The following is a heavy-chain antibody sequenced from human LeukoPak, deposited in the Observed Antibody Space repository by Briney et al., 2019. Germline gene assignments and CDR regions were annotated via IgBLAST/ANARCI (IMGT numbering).Heavy chain of an antibody. J-gene: IGHJ5*02. CDR2: IYSGGST. D-gene: IGHD3-10*01. V-gene: IGHV3-66*01. CDR3: ARERTGAYYYGSGSYNWFDP. Sequence: GGSLRLSCAASGFTVSSNYMSWVRQAPGKGLEWVSVIYSGGSTYYADSVKGRFTISRDNSKNTLYLQMNSLRAEDTAVYYCARERTGAYYYGSGSYNWFDPWGQGTLVTVSS. CDR1: GFTVSSNY.